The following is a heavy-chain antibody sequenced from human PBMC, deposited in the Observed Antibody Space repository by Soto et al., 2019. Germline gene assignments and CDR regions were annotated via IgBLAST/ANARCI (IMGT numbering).Heavy chain of an antibody. Sequence: QLQLQESGPGLVKPSETLSLTCTVSGGSISSSSYYWGWIRQPPGKGLEWIGSIYYSGSTYYNPSLKSRVTISVDTSKNQFSLKLSSVTAADTAVYYCAGWGKFDGDYDYWGQGTLVTVSS. CDR1: GGSISSSSYY. V-gene: IGHV4-39*01. CDR2: IYYSGST. D-gene: IGHD3-16*01. J-gene: IGHJ4*02. CDR3: AGWGKFDGDYDY.